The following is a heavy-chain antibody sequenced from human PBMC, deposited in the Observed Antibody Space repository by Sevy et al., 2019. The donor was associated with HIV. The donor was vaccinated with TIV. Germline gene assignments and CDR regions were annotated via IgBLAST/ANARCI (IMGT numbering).Heavy chain of an antibody. Sequence: GGCLRLSCAASGFTFSSYAMSWVRQAPGKGLEWVSAISGSGGSTYYADSVKGRFTISRDNSKNTLYLQMNSLRAEDTAVYYCAKGGLGYCSGGSCLDFDYWGQGTLVTVSS. D-gene: IGHD2-15*01. V-gene: IGHV3-23*01. CDR3: AKGGLGYCSGGSCLDFDY. CDR1: GFTFSSYA. CDR2: ISGSGGST. J-gene: IGHJ4*02.